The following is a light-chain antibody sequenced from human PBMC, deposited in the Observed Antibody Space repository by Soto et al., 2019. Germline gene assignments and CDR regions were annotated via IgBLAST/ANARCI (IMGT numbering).Light chain of an antibody. CDR3: QQRSNWPPWT. Sequence: EIVLTQSPATLSLSPGERATLSCRASQSVSSYLAWYQQKPGQAPRLLIYDASNRDTGLPARCSGSGSGTEFTHTISSREPEDFAGYYCQQRSNWPPWTCGQGTKVEIK. CDR1: QSVSSY. V-gene: IGKV3-11*01. CDR2: DAS. J-gene: IGKJ1*01.